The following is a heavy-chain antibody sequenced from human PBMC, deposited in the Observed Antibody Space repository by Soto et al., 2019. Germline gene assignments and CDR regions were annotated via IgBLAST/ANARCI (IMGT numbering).Heavy chain of an antibody. CDR3: ARYCSGGSCSPDEFYYSYGMDV. J-gene: IGHJ6*02. Sequence: SETLSLTCTVSGGSISSGGYYWSWIRQHPGKGLEWIGYIYYSGSTYYNPSLKSRVTISVDTSKNQFSLKLSSVTAADTAVYYCARYCSGGSCSPDEFYYSYGMDVWGQGTTLTVSS. V-gene: IGHV4-31*03. D-gene: IGHD2-15*01. CDR2: IYYSGST. CDR1: GGSISSGGYY.